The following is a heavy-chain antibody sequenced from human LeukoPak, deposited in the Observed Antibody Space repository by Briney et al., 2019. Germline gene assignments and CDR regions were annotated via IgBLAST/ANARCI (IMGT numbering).Heavy chain of an antibody. V-gene: IGHV3-48*03. Sequence: GGSLRLSCAASGFTFSSYEMNWVRQAPGKGLEWVSYISSSGSTIYYADSVKGRFTISRDNAKNSLYLQMSSLRAEDTAVYYCARDGYGDYYFDYWGQGTLVTVSS. CDR1: GFTFSSYE. J-gene: IGHJ4*02. D-gene: IGHD4-17*01. CDR2: ISSSGSTI. CDR3: ARDGYGDYYFDY.